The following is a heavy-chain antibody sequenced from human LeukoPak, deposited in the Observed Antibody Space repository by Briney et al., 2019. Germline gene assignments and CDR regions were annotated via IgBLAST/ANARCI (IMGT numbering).Heavy chain of an antibody. J-gene: IGHJ4*02. CDR1: GGTFSSYA. CDR2: IIPIFGTA. V-gene: IGHV1-69*05. Sequence: SVKVSCKASGGTFSSYAISWVRQAPGQGLEWMGRIIPIFGTANYAQKFQGRVTIITDESTSTAYMELSSLRSEDTAVYYCATTRLGYCSGGSCYENYWGQGTLVTVSS. CDR3: ATTRLGYCSGGSCYENY. D-gene: IGHD2-15*01.